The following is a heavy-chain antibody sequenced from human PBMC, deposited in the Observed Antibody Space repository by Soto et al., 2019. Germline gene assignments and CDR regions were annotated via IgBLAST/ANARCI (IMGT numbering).Heavy chain of an antibody. CDR1: GLIFSNYK. CDR2: INTDGSIT. V-gene: IGHV3-74*01. CDR3: ARDTDGLHY. Sequence: EVQLVESGGGLVQPRGSLRLSCAASGLIFSNYKMHWVRQAPGKGLVWVSRINTDGSITDYADSVKGRFTVSRDNAKNTLYLQMNSLRAEDTAVYYCARDTDGLHYWGQGTLVTVSS. J-gene: IGHJ4*02.